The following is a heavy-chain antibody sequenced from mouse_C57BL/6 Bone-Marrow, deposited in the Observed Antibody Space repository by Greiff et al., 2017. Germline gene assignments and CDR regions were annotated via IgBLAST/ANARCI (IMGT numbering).Heavy chain of an antibody. D-gene: IGHD2-4*01. CDR1: GYAFSSSW. V-gene: IGHV1-82*01. CDR3: ARAGYYECDEESD. CDR2: IYPGDGDT. Sequence: VQLQESGPELVKPGASVKISCKASGYAFSSSWMNWVKQRPGKGLEWIGRIYPGDGDTNYNGKFKGKATLPAAQSSSTAYMQLSSLTSEDSAVYFCARAGYYECDEESDWGQGTLVTVSS. J-gene: IGHJ3*01.